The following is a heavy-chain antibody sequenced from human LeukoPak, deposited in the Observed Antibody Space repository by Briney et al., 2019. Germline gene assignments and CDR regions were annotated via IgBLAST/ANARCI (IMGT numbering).Heavy chain of an antibody. CDR3: ARDPRTTGKSNYGMDV. CDR2: IYSGGTT. CDR1: GFTFSSYG. J-gene: IGHJ6*02. D-gene: IGHD4-17*01. Sequence: GRSLRLSCAASGFTFSSYGMHWVRQPPGKGLEWVSIIYSGGTTYYADSVQGRFTISRDNSKNTVYLQMNSLRVEDTAVYYCARDPRTTGKSNYGMDVWGQGTTVTVSS. V-gene: IGHV3-53*01.